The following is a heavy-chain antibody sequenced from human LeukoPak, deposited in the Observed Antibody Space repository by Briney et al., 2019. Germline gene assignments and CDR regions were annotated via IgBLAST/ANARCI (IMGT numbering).Heavy chain of an antibody. J-gene: IGHJ4*02. Sequence: GGSLRLSCAASGFILDDYGMHWVRQAPGKGLEWVSGISRNSGNVDYADSVKGRFTISRDNAKNSLYLQMNSLRPEDTAVYYCAKGMRVTVTSTIDYWGQGTLVTVSS. CDR2: ISRNSGNV. V-gene: IGHV3-9*01. D-gene: IGHD4-11*01. CDR3: AKGMRVTVTSTIDY. CDR1: GFILDDYG.